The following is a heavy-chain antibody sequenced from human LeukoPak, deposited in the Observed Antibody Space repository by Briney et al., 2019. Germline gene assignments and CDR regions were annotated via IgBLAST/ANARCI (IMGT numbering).Heavy chain of an antibody. CDR2: ISYDGSDK. D-gene: IGHD2-21*02. CDR3: AKDISGGDCPDY. Sequence: HPGGSLRLSCAASAFTFSSYGMHWVRQAPGKGLEWVAVISYDGSDKYYADSVKGRFTISRDNSKNTVYLQMNSLRADDTAVYYCAKDISGGDCPDYWGQGTLVTVSP. CDR1: AFTFSSYG. V-gene: IGHV3-30*18. J-gene: IGHJ4*02.